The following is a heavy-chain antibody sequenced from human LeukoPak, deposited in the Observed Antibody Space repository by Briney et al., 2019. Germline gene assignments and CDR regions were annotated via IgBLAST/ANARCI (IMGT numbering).Heavy chain of an antibody. V-gene: IGHV3-48*03. CDR3: ARGATDTTRWFDP. CDR2: ISSSGSTI. J-gene: IGHJ5*02. Sequence: GGSLRLSCAASGFTFSSYEMNWVRQAPGKGLEWVSYISSSGSTIYYADSVKGRFTISRDNAKNSLCLQMNGLRAEDTAAYYCARGATDTTRWFDPWGQGTLVTVSS. CDR1: GFTFSSYE. D-gene: IGHD1-7*01.